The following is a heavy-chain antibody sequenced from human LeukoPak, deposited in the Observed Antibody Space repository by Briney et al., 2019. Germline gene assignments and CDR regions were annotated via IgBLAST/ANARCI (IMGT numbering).Heavy chain of an antibody. J-gene: IGHJ4*02. CDR1: GGSISSSNW. V-gene: IGHV4-4*02. CDR2: INHSGST. Sequence: SETLSLTCAVSGGSISSSNWWSWVRQPPGKGLEWIGEINHSGSTNYNPSLKSRVTISVDTSKNQFSLKLSSVTAADTAVYYCARDPSGYFNYWGQGTLATVSS. D-gene: IGHD3-22*01. CDR3: ARDPSGYFNY.